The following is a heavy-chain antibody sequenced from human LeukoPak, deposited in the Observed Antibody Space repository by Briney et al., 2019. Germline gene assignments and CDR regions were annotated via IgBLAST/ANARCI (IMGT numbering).Heavy chain of an antibody. Sequence: GGSLRHSCAASEFAFSTYNMSWFRQAPGKGLEWIGFIRSKAYGGATEYAASVKGRFTISRDDSKSIAYLQVSSLRTEDTAVYYCTRWYYGSGTYYSALGYWGQGTLVTVSS. J-gene: IGHJ4*02. D-gene: IGHD3-10*01. CDR1: EFAFSTYN. V-gene: IGHV3-49*03. CDR2: IRSKAYGGAT. CDR3: TRWYYGSGTYYSALGY.